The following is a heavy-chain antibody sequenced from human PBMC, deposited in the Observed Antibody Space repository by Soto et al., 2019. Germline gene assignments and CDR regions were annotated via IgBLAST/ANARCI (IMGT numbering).Heavy chain of an antibody. CDR2: IIPIFGTA. D-gene: IGHD2-2*03. CDR3: ARDLLDIVVVPAAPAPYYYGMDV. CDR1: GGTFSSYA. J-gene: IGHJ6*02. Sequence: QVQLVQSGAEVKKPGSSVKVSCKASGGTFSSYAISWVRQAPGQGLEWMGGIIPIFGTANYAQKFQGRVTITADESTSTAYMELSSLRSEDTAVYYCARDLLDIVVVPAAPAPYYYGMDVWGQGTTVTVSS. V-gene: IGHV1-69*01.